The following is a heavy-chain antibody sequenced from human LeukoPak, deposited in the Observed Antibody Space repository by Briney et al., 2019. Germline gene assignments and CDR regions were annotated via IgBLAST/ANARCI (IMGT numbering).Heavy chain of an antibody. CDR2: INHSGSI. J-gene: IGHJ5*02. D-gene: IGHD3-10*01. Sequence: SETLSLTCAVYGGPFNGYYWSWIRQPPGKGLERIGEINHSGSITYNPSLKSRVSMSVDTSKNQFSLKLSSVTAADTAVYYCARDSGTTGEVKFDPWGQGTLDTVSS. CDR1: GGPFNGYY. V-gene: IGHV4-34*01. CDR3: ARDSGTTGEVKFDP.